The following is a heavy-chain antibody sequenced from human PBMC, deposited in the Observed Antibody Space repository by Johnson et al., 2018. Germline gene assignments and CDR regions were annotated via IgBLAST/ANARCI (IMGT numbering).Heavy chain of an antibody. CDR1: GFTFSSYA. CDR3: ARRTTPVVTDYYYYMDV. CDR2: ISYDGSNK. D-gene: IGHD4-23*01. Sequence: QVQLVESGGGVVQPGRSLRLSCAASGFTFSSYAMHWVRQAPGKGLEWVAVISYDGSNKYYADSVKGRFTISRDNSKNTLYLQMNSLRAEDTAVYYWARRTTPVVTDYYYYMDVWGKGTTVTVSS. J-gene: IGHJ6*03. V-gene: IGHV3-30-3*01.